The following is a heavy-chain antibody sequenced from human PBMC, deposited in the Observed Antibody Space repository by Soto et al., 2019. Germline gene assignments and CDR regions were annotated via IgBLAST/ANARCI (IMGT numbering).Heavy chain of an antibody. CDR1: GYTFTSYA. Sequence: QVQLVQSGAEVKKPGASVKVSCKASGYTFTSYAMHWVRQAPGQRLEWMGWINAGNGNTKYSQKFQGRVTITRDTPARTSYMDLSSLRSEDMAVYYCARGVPSRLHCSDPWGQGTLVTVSS. V-gene: IGHV1-3*01. CDR2: INAGNGNT. D-gene: IGHD3-3*01. CDR3: ARGVPSRLHCSDP. J-gene: IGHJ5*02.